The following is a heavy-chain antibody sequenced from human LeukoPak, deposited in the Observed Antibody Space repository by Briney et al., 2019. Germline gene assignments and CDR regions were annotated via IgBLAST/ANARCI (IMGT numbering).Heavy chain of an antibody. V-gene: IGHV3-11*04. CDR2: ISAISSTI. CDR3: ARDSSGWYYYYYMDV. Sequence: GGSLRLSCAASGIPISDYYMTWIRQAPGKGLEWVSYISAISSTIYYADSVKGRFTISRDNAKKSLYLQMNSLRAEDTAVYYCARDSSGWYYYYYMDVWGKGTTVTISS. J-gene: IGHJ6*03. D-gene: IGHD6-19*01. CDR1: GIPISDYY.